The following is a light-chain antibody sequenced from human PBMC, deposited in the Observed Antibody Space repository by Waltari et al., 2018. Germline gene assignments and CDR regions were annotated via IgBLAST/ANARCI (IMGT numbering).Light chain of an antibody. CDR1: QSVLSSSNNKNY. CDR2: WAS. Sequence: DIVMTQSPDSLAVSLGERATLDCKPSQSVLSSSNNKNYLAWYQQKPRQPPKLLIFWASTRESGVPDRFSGSGSGTDFTLTISSLQAEDVAVYYCQQYYSTPLTFGGGTKVEIK. J-gene: IGKJ4*01. CDR3: QQYYSTPLT. V-gene: IGKV4-1*01.